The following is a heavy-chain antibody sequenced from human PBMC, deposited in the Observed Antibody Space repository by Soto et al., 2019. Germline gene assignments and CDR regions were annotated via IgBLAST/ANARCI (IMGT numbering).Heavy chain of an antibody. V-gene: IGHV4-59*01. J-gene: IGHJ4*02. Sequence: SETLSLTCTVSGGSISSYYWSWIRQPPGKGLEWIGYIYYSGSTNYNPSLKSRVTISVDTSKNQFSLKLSSVTAADAAVYYCARLSTVTLVDYWGQGTLVTVSS. D-gene: IGHD4-4*01. CDR1: GGSISSYY. CDR3: ARLSTVTLVDY. CDR2: IYYSGST.